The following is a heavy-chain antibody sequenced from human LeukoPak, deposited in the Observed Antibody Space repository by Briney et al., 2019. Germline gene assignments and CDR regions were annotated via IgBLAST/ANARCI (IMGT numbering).Heavy chain of an antibody. D-gene: IGHD2-2*01. Sequence: KPSETLSLTCSVSSVSVCDGRYYWPSLRQHPGKILECIGYKYYSGSAKYNPSLKSRLTISIDTSNNQLSLHLSSVTAADTATYYCATPYCSSISCIDVFNMWGQGTRVTVSS. CDR1: SVSVCDGRYY. V-gene: IGHV4-31*03. CDR3: ATPYCSSISCIDVFNM. CDR2: KYYSGSA. J-gene: IGHJ3*02.